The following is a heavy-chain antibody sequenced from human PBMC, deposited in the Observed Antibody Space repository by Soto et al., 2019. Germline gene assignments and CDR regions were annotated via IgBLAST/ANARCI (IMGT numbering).Heavy chain of an antibody. CDR3: ARGIKYGDYSRWFDP. Sequence: GGSLRLSCAASGFTFSSYAMSWVRQAPGKGLEWVSAISGSGGSTYYADSVKGRFTISRDNSKNTLYLQMNSLRAEDTAVYYCARGIKYGDYSRWFDPWGPGTLVTVSS. V-gene: IGHV3-23*01. J-gene: IGHJ5*02. CDR2: ISGSGGST. CDR1: GFTFSSYA. D-gene: IGHD4-17*01.